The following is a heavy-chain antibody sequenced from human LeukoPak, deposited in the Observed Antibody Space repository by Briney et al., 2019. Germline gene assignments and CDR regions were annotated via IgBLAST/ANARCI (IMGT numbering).Heavy chain of an antibody. Sequence: GGSLRLSCAASGFTFSNAWMSWVRQAPGKGLEWVSVVYSGGSTNYADSVRGRFTISRDNSKNTLYLQMNSLRAEDTAVYYCARGHIRYYFDYWGQGTLVTVSS. CDR2: VYSGGST. CDR1: GFTFSNAW. J-gene: IGHJ4*02. CDR3: ARGHIRYYFDY. D-gene: IGHD3-3*02. V-gene: IGHV3-66*01.